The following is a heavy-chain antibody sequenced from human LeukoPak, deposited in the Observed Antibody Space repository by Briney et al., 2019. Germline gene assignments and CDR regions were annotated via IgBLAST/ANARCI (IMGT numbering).Heavy chain of an antibody. V-gene: IGHV4-34*01. Sequence: SETLSLTCAVYGGSFSGYYWSWIRQPPGKWLEWIGEINHSGSTNYNPFLKSRVTISVDTSKNQFSLKLSSVTAADTAVYYCARGAITMVRGVITDYWGQGTLVTVSS. CDR2: INHSGST. D-gene: IGHD3-10*01. CDR1: GGSFSGYY. J-gene: IGHJ4*02. CDR3: ARGAITMVRGVITDY.